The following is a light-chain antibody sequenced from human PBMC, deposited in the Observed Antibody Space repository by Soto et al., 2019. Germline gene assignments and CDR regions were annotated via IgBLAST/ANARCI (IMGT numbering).Light chain of an antibody. V-gene: IGLV2-23*03. CDR1: SSDVGRYNL. J-gene: IGLJ2*01. Sequence: QSALTQPASVSGSPGQSITISCTGTSSDVGRYNLVSWYQHHPGKAPKVIIYEGTKRPSGVSNRFSASKFGNTASLTISGLQAEDEADYYCCSEGGYSPFVIFGGGTTLTVL. CDR3: CSEGGYSPFVI. CDR2: EGT.